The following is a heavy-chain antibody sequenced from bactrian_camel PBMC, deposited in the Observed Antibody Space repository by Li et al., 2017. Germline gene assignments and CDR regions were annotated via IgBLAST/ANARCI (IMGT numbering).Heavy chain of an antibody. CDR3: AASELSNDHWWSLRTVDYQD. V-gene: IGHV3S54*01. D-gene: IGHD7*01. Sequence: QVQLVESGGGSVQAGGSLRLSCSASEYTYIKYMAWFRQAPGKEREGVAVVYSSSGITYYTHSVKGRFTIFQDSAENTLYLQMNSLKPEDTAMYYCAASELSNDHWWSLRTVDYQDWGQGTQVTVS. CDR1: EYTYIKY. J-gene: IGHJ4*01. CDR2: VYSSSGIT.